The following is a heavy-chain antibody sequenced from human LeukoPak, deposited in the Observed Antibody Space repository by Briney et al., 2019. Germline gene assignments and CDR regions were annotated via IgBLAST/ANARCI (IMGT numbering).Heavy chain of an antibody. J-gene: IGHJ4*02. Sequence: PGGSLRLSCAASGFTFNNYAVGWVRQAPGKGLEWVSAISGSGGSTYYADSVKGRFTISRDNSKNTLYLQMNSLRAEDTAVYYCARGLYSSSPWGQGILVTVSS. CDR2: ISGSGGST. D-gene: IGHD6-6*01. V-gene: IGHV3-23*01. CDR1: GFTFNNYA. CDR3: ARGLYSSSP.